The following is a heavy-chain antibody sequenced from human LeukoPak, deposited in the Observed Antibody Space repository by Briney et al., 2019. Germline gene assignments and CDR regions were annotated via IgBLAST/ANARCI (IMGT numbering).Heavy chain of an antibody. CDR3: ARVRRDGYNLEGASDI. V-gene: IGHV1-46*01. J-gene: IGHJ3*02. Sequence: ASVKVSCKASGYTFTSYYMHWVRQAPGQGLEWMGIINPSGGSTSYAQKFQGRVTMTRDTSTSTVYMELSSLRSEDTAVYYCARVRRDGYNLEGASDIWGQGTMVTVSS. CDR1: GYTFTSYY. D-gene: IGHD5-24*01. CDR2: INPSGGST.